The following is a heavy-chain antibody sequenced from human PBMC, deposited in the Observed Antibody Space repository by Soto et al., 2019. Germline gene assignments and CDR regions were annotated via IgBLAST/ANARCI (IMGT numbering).Heavy chain of an antibody. J-gene: IGHJ4*02. CDR2: IFHGGNI. D-gene: IGHD2-15*01. CDR3: ARDHQSEDTWSFDY. V-gene: IGHV4-4*02. Sequence: QVQLQESGPGQVQPSGTLSLTCAVSNDSVDTSDWWNWVRQPPGKGLEWIGEIFHGGNIYYNPSLKSRVTISLVKSKYEVSLQLSSVTAADTAVYYCARDHQSEDTWSFDYWGQGVLVTVYS. CDR1: NDSVDTSDW.